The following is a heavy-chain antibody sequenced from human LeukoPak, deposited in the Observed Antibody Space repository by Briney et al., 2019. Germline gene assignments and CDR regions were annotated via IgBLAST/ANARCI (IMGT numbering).Heavy chain of an antibody. CDR2: IYTSGST. J-gene: IGHJ4*02. CDR1: GASINSDDYY. CDR3: VRQFDY. Sequence: PSQTLSLTCSVSGASINSDDYYWSWVRQPAGKGLEWIGRIYTSGSTDYNPSLKSRVTISVDTSKNQFSLRLSSVTAADTAVYYCVRQFDYWGQGTLVTVSP. V-gene: IGHV4-61*02.